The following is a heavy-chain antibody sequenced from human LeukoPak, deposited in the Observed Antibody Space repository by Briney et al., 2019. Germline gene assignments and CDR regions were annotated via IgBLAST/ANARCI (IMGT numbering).Heavy chain of an antibody. CDR1: GELFSNYY. CDR3: ARVGEASGPYYYDSSGYGLHFDY. D-gene: IGHD3-22*01. CDR2: INHRGTI. V-gene: IGHV4-34*01. Sequence: NPSETLSLTCGVSGELFSNYYWSWIRQPPGKGLEWIGEINHRGTINYNPSLTSRVTISLDTSKNVFSLNLTSVTAADTAVYYCARVGEASGPYYYDSSGYGLHFDYWGQGTLVTVSS. J-gene: IGHJ4*02.